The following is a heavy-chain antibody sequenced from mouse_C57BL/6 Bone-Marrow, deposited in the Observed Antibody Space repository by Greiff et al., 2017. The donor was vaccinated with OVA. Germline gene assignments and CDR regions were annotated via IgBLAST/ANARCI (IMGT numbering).Heavy chain of an antibody. V-gene: IGHV1-5*01. CDR2: IYPGNSDT. CDR3: TREELYYGNFYAMDY. D-gene: IGHD2-1*01. CDR1: GYTFTSYW. Sequence: DVKLVESGTVLARPGASVKMSCKTSGYTFTSYWMHWVKQRPGQGLEWIGAIYPGNSDTSYNQKFKGKAKLTAVTSASTAYMELSSLTNEDSAVYYCTREELYYGNFYAMDYWGQGTSVTVSS. J-gene: IGHJ4*01.